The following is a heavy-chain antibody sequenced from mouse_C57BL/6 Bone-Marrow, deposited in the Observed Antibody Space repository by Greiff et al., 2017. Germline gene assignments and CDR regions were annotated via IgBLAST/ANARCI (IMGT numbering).Heavy chain of an antibody. CDR1: GYTFTDYN. V-gene: IGHV1-22*01. CDR2: INPNNGGT. Sequence: VQLQQSGPELVKPGASVKMSCKASGYTFTDYNMHWVTQSHGKSLEWIGYINPNNGGTSYNQKFKGKATLTVNKSSSTAYMELRSLTSEESAVYYCARRGLYYYGDFDYWGQGTTLTVSS. CDR3: ARRGLYYYGDFDY. D-gene: IGHD1-1*01. J-gene: IGHJ2*01.